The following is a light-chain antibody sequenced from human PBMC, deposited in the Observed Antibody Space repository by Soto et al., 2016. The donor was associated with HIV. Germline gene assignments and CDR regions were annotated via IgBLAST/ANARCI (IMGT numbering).Light chain of an antibody. CDR1: NIGSKS. V-gene: IGLV3-21*03. CDR2: DDS. Sequence: SFVLTQPPSVSAAPGKTATITCGGNNIGSKSVHWYRQKPGQAPVLVVHDDSDRPSGIPERYSGSKSGNTATLTINRVEAGDEADYYCQIWDSSSDHYVFGTGTKVTVL. J-gene: IGLJ1*01. CDR3: QIWDSSSDHYV.